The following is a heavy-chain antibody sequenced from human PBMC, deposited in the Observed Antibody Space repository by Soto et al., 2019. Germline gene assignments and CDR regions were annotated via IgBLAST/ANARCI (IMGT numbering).Heavy chain of an antibody. Sequence: QVQLVESGGGVVQPGRSLRLSCAASGFTFSSYGMHWVRQAPGKGLEWVAVIWYDGSNKYYADSVKGRFTISRDNSKKTLYLQVNSLRAEDTAVYYCARDSYGVDYWGQGTLVTVSS. J-gene: IGHJ4*02. V-gene: IGHV3-33*01. CDR1: GFTFSSYG. D-gene: IGHD1-26*01. CDR3: ARDSYGVDY. CDR2: IWYDGSNK.